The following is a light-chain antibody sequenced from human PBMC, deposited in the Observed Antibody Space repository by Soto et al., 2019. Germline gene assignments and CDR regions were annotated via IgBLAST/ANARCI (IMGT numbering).Light chain of an antibody. V-gene: IGLV4-69*01. CDR3: QTWGTDIHV. J-gene: IGLJ1*01. CDR2: LISDGSH. CDR1: SGHSSYA. Sequence: QPVLTQSPSASASLGASVKLTCTLSSGHSSYAIAWHQQQPEKGPRYLMKLISDGSHSKGDGIPDRFSGSSSGAERYLTISSLQSEDEADYYCQTWGTDIHVFGTGTKLTVL.